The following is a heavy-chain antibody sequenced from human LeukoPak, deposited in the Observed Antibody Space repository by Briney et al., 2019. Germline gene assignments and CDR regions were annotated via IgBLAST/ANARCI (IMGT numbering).Heavy chain of an antibody. V-gene: IGHV3-23*01. CDR1: GFTFSSYA. Sequence: GGSLRLSCAASGFTFSSYAMSWVRQAPGKGLERVSAISGSGGSTYYADSVKGRFTISRDNSKNTLYLQMNSLRAEDTAVYYCAKDGHSSQPYNWFDPWGQGTLVTVSS. CDR3: AKDGHSSQPYNWFDP. CDR2: ISGSGGST. D-gene: IGHD4-4*01. J-gene: IGHJ5*02.